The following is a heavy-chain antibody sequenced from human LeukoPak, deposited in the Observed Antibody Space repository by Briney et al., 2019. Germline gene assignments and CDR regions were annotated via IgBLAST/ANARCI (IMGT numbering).Heavy chain of an antibody. J-gene: IGHJ4*02. D-gene: IGHD4-23*01. CDR1: GFTFDDYA. V-gene: IGHV3-9*01. Sequence: GGSLRLSCAASGFTFDDYAMHWVRQPPGKGLEWVSGISWKSGSMGYADSVKGRFTISRDNAKNSLYLQMNSLRAEDTALYYCASQIYGGNALDYWGQGTLVTVSS. CDR2: ISWKSGSM. CDR3: ASQIYGGNALDY.